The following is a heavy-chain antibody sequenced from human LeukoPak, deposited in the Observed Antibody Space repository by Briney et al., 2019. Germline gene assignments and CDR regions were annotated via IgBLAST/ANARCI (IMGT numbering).Heavy chain of an antibody. J-gene: IGHJ5*02. CDR1: GFTFSDYN. CDR3: AREEGYYDSSGYYRDNWFDP. CDR2: ISSSSTTI. D-gene: IGHD3-22*01. Sequence: GGSLRLSCAASGFTFSDYNMNWVRQAPGKGLEWVSYISSSSTTIYYADSVKGRITISRDNAKNSLYLQMNSLRVEDTAVYYCAREEGYYDSSGYYRDNWFDPWGQGTLVTVSS. V-gene: IGHV3-48*04.